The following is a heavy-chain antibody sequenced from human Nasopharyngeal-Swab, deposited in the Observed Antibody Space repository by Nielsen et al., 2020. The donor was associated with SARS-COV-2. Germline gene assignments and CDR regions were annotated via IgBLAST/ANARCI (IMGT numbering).Heavy chain of an antibody. J-gene: IGHJ4*02. Sequence: WIRQPPGKGLEWIGYIYYSGSTYYNPSLKSRVTISVDTSKNQFSLKLSSVTAADTAVYYCARGRDYGDYVDYFDYWGQGTLVTVSS. CDR2: IYYSGST. D-gene: IGHD4-17*01. V-gene: IGHV4-31*02. CDR3: ARGRDYGDYVDYFDY.